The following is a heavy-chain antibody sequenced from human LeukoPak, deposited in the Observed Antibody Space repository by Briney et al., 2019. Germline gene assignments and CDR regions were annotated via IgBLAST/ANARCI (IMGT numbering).Heavy chain of an antibody. Sequence: SETLSLTCTVSGGSISSYYWSWIRQPPGKGLEWIGYINYSGSTNYNPSLKSRVTISVDTSKNQFSLKLSSVTAADTAVYYCARELWLRFDPWGQGTLVTVSS. CDR1: GGSISSYY. CDR2: INYSGST. CDR3: ARELWLRFDP. J-gene: IGHJ5*02. D-gene: IGHD5-18*01. V-gene: IGHV4-59*01.